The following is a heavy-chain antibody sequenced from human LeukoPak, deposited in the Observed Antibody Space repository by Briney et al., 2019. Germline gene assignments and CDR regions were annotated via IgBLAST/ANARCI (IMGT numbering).Heavy chain of an antibody. D-gene: IGHD2-2*01. CDR1: GYSISSGYY. CDR2: IYHSGRT. CDR3: ARVWSGYCSSTSCYVAYNWFDP. Sequence: KPSETLSLTCAVSGYSISSGYYWGWIRQPPGKGLEWIGSIYHSGRTYYNPSLKSRVTISVDTSKNQFSLKLSSVTAADTAVYYCARVWSGYCSSTSCYVAYNWFDPWGQGTLVTVSS. J-gene: IGHJ5*02. V-gene: IGHV4-38-2*01.